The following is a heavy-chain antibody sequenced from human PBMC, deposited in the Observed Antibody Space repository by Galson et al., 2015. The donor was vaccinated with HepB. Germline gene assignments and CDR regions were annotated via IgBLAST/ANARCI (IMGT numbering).Heavy chain of an antibody. D-gene: IGHD3-22*01. CDR3: ARHPGILRYDSSGYHNWYFDL. CDR1: GYSFTSYW. Sequence: QSGAEVKKPGESLRISCKGSGYSFTSYWISWVRQMPGKGLEWMGRIDPSDSYTNYSPSFQGHVTISADKSISTAYLQWSSLKASDTAMYYCARHPGILRYDSSGYHNWYFDLWGRGTLVTVSS. CDR2: IDPSDSYT. V-gene: IGHV5-10-1*01. J-gene: IGHJ2*01.